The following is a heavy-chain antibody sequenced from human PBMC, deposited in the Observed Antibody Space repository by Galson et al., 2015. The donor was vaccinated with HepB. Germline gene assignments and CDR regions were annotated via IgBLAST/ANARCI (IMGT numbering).Heavy chain of an antibody. CDR2: INPSGGST. CDR1: GYTFTTYY. CDR3: SRAETYGKFDY. J-gene: IGHJ4*02. V-gene: IGHV1-46*01. D-gene: IGHD3-10*01. Sequence: SVKVSCKAFGYTFTTYYVHWVRRAPGQGLEWMGIINPSGGSTTYAQKFQGRLTMTRDMSTSTVYMELSNLRAEDTALYYCSRAETYGKFDYWGQGTLVTVSS.